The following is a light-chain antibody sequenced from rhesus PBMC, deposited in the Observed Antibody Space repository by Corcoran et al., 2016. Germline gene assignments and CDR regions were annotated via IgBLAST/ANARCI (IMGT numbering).Light chain of an antibody. CDR3: LQHSNWPLT. CDR1: QSVSTS. V-gene: IGKV3-24*01. Sequence: EIVMTQSPATLSLSPGERATLSCWASQSVSTSLAWYQQKPGQAPRLLLYGASSRATGIPDRFSGRGSGTDCTLTISSLEHEDVAVYYCLQHSNWPLTFGGGTKVELK. CDR2: GAS. J-gene: IGKJ4*01.